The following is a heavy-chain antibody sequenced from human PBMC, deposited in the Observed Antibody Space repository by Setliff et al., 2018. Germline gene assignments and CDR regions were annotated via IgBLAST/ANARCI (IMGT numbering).Heavy chain of an antibody. CDR3: ARDPEWLQPWYFDL. J-gene: IGHJ2*01. D-gene: IGHD3-3*01. V-gene: IGHV3-74*03. Sequence: GGSLRLSCVTSGFTFSTYWMHWVRQAPGQGLVWVARISTDGSSITYADSVKGRFTISRDNARNTLYLQMNSLRAEDTAVYYCARDPEWLQPWYFDLWGRGTLVTVSS. CDR1: GFTFSTYW. CDR2: ISTDGSSI.